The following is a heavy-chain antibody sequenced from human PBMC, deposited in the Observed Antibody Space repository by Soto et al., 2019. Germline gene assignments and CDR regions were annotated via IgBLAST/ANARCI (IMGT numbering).Heavy chain of an antibody. CDR2: ISSSGGST. CDR1: GFTFSSYA. CDR3: AKDLVGSNADYFDY. Sequence: EVQLLESGGGLVQPGGSLRLSCAASGFTFSSYAMSWVRQATGKGMEWVAAISSSGGSTYYADSVKGRFTISRDNSKNTLYLQMNSLRAEDAAVYYCAKDLVGSNADYFDYWGQGTLVTVSS. V-gene: IGHV3-23*01. J-gene: IGHJ4*02. D-gene: IGHD2-15*01.